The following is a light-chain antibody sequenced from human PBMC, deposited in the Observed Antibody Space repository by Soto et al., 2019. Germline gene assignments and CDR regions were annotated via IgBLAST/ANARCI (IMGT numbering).Light chain of an antibody. J-gene: IGKJ4*01. V-gene: IGKV3-15*01. Sequence: IVMTQSPATLSESPGERATLSCRASQRVSSNLAWYQQKPGQAPRLLIYVVSTRATGIPARFSGSGSGTEFTLTISSLQSEDSAVYYCQQYKNWLALTFGGGTKVDIK. CDR1: QRVSSN. CDR2: VVS. CDR3: QQYKNWLALT.